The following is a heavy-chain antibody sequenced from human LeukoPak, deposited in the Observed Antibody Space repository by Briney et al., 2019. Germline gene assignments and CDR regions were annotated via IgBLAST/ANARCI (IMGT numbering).Heavy chain of an antibody. Sequence: PGRALRLSCAASGFTFSSYTMSSVRQAPGRGVEWVAAISGSGGSTYYADSVKGRFTISRDNFKHTLYLQMNSLRAEDTAVYYCARSGSGSYFLDYWGQGTLVTVSS. J-gene: IGHJ4*02. CDR2: ISGSGGST. V-gene: IGHV3-23*01. D-gene: IGHD3-10*01. CDR3: ARSGSGSYFLDY. CDR1: GFTFSSYT.